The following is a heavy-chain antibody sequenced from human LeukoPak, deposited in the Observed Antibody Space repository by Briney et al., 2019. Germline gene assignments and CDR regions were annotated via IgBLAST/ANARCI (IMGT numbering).Heavy chain of an antibody. D-gene: IGHD1-1*01. CDR3: AKVNDLGDFDY. CDR2: ISGSGGST. Sequence: GGSLRLSCAASGFSFSSYAMSWVRQAPGKGLEWVSAISGSGGSTYYADSVKGRFTISRDNSKNTLYVQMNSLRVEDTAVYYCAKVNDLGDFDYWGQGTLVTVSS. J-gene: IGHJ4*02. CDR1: GFSFSSYA. V-gene: IGHV3-23*01.